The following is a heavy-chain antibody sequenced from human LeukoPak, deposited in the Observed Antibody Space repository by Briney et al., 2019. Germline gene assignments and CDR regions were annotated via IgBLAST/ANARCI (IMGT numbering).Heavy chain of an antibody. V-gene: IGHV1-2*02. CDR1: GYTFTGYY. Sequence: ASVKVSCKASGYTFTGYYMHWVRQAPGQGLEWMGWINPNSGGTNYAQKFQGRVTMTRDTSISTACMELSRLRSDDTAVYYCARARVLRFLECPGPYWGQGTLVTVSS. CDR2: INPNSGGT. CDR3: ARARVLRFLECPGPY. D-gene: IGHD3-3*01. J-gene: IGHJ4*02.